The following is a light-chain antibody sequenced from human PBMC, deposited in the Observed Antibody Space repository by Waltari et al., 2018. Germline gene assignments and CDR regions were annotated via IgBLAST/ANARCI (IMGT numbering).Light chain of an antibody. Sequence: DIQMTQSPSAMSASVGDRVTITCRASQGISNFLTWFQQKPGKVPKLLIYVASRLQSGVPSRFSGSGSGTEFTLTISSLQPEEFATYYCLQHNSYPWTFGQGTKVEIK. CDR1: QGISNF. CDR2: VAS. V-gene: IGKV1-17*03. J-gene: IGKJ1*01. CDR3: LQHNSYPWT.